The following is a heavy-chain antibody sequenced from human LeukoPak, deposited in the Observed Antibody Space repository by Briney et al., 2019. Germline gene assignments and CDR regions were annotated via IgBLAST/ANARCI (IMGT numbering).Heavy chain of an antibody. Sequence: EASVKVSCKASGYTFTGYYMHWVRQAPGQRLEWMGWINGGNGNTKYSQEFQGRVTITRDTSASTACMEVSSLRSEDMAVYYCARARYESRIWPKSRYDYYYYMDVWGKGTTVTVSS. V-gene: IGHV1-3*03. CDR3: ARARYESRIWPKSRYDYYYYMDV. D-gene: IGHD3-3*01. J-gene: IGHJ6*03. CDR1: GYTFTGYY. CDR2: INGGNGNT.